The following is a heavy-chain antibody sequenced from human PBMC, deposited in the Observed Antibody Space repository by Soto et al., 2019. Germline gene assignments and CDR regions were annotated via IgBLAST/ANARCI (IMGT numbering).Heavy chain of an antibody. D-gene: IGHD6-19*01. CDR1: GFTFNNYA. CDR2: ISSYGADR. Sequence: PGGSLRLSCSASGFTFNNYAMHWVRQAPGKGLEFVSVISSYGADRYYADSVKGRFAISRDNSKNTLYLQMSSLRAEDTALYYCVKEGYTRSDWYGQFDYWGQGALVTVSS. J-gene: IGHJ4*02. V-gene: IGHV3-64D*06. CDR3: VKEGYTRSDWYGQFDY.